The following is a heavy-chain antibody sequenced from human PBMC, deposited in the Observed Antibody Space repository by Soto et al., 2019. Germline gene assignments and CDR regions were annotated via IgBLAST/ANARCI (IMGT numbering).Heavy chain of an antibody. D-gene: IGHD6-13*01. Sequence: SETLCLTCTVSGGSISTGGYYWSWIRQHPGKGLEWIGYIYYSGSTYYNPSLKSRVTISVDTSKNQFSLKLSSVTAADTAVYYCARESIGYHWFDPWGQGTLVTVSS. J-gene: IGHJ5*02. CDR2: IYYSGST. V-gene: IGHV4-31*03. CDR1: GGSISTGGYY. CDR3: ARESIGYHWFDP.